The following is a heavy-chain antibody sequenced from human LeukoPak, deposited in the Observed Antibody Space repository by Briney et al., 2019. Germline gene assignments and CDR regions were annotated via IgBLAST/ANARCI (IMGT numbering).Heavy chain of an antibody. D-gene: IGHD3-10*01. CDR3: ARKDSYYYIAFDI. CDR2: IYYSGST. CDR1: GGSISSTTYY. Sequence: ETLSLTCTVSGGSISSTTYYWAWIRQPPGEGLEWIGSIYYSGSTYYNPSLKSRVTISVDTSKNQFSLKLSSVTAADTAVYYCARKDSYYYIAFDIWGQGTMVTVSS. V-gene: IGHV4-39*01. J-gene: IGHJ3*02.